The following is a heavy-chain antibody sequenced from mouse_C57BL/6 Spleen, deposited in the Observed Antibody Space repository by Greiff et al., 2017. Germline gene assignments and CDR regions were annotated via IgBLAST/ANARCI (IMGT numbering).Heavy chain of an antibody. CDR2: IYPRSGNT. J-gene: IGHJ3*01. CDR1: GYTFTSYG. D-gene: IGHD1-1*01. CDR3: ARYYGSSPWFAY. V-gene: IGHV1-81*01. Sequence: VQLQESGAELARPGASVKLSCKASGYTFTSYGISWVKQRTGQGLEWIGEIYPRSGNTYYNEKFKGKATLTADKSSSTAYMELRGLTSEDSAVYFCARYYGSSPWFAYWGQGTLVTVSA.